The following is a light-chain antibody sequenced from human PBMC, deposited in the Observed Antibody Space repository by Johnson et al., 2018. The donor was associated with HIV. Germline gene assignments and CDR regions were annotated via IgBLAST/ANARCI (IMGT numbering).Light chain of an antibody. J-gene: IGLJ1*01. CDR3: GTWDSSLSVDNYV. CDR1: SSNIGNNY. Sequence: QSVLTQPPSMSAAPGQRVTISCSGSSSNIGNNYVSWYQQVPGAAPKLLIYDNNKRPSGIPDRFSGSKSGTSATLGITGLQTGAEADYYCGTWDSSLSVDNYVLGTGTKVTVL. V-gene: IGLV1-51*01. CDR2: DNN.